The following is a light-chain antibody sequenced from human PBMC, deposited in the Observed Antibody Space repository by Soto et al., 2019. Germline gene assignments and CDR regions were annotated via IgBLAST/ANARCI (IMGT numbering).Light chain of an antibody. J-gene: IGLJ2*01. CDR1: NNDVGGYKL. CDR2: EGS. Sequence: QSALTQPASVSGSPGQSITISCTGTNNDVGGYKLVSWYQQPPGKVPTVMIYEGSKRPSGVYNRFSGSKYGNTAPLTISGLQDEEEAYYYCWSYAGNTIFVFGGGTKLTVL. CDR3: WSYAGNTIFV. V-gene: IGLV2-23*03.